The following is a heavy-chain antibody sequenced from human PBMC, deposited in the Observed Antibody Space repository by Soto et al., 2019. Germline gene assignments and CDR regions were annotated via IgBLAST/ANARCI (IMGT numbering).Heavy chain of an antibody. D-gene: IGHD3-10*01. V-gene: IGHV3-23*01. CDR3: AKGAGSDSGRY. J-gene: IGHJ4*02. CDR1: GFTFSSYA. CDR2: MSGSGGNT. Sequence: EVQLLESGGGLVQPGGSLRLSCAASGFTFSSYAMNWVRQTPGRGLEWVSAMSGSGGNTYYADSVKGRFTISRDNSRDTLLLQMTRLRADDTAVYYCAKGAGSDSGRYWGQGTLVTVSS.